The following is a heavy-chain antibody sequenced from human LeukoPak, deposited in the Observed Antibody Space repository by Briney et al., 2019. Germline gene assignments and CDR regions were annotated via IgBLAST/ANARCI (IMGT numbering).Heavy chain of an antibody. D-gene: IGHD1-26*01. CDR3: AKDPLIVGATGWFDP. J-gene: IGHJ5*02. CDR2: ISGSGGST. V-gene: IGHV3-23*01. CDR1: GFTFSSYA. Sequence: GGSLRLSCAASGFTFSSYAMSWVRQAPGKGLEWVSAISGSGGSTYYADSVKGRFTISRDNSKNTPYLQMNSLRAEDTAVYYCAKDPLIVGATGWFDPWGQGTLVTVSS.